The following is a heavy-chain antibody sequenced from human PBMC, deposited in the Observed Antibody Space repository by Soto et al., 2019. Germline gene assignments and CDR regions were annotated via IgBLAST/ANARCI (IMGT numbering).Heavy chain of an antibody. V-gene: IGHV5-51*01. Sequence: GESLKISCRVSGYSLTSYWIGWVRQMPGKGLEWMGIIYPGDSDARYSPSFQGQVTISADKSISTAYLQWSSLEASDTAMYCCARLQFSSGWYYDYWGQGTLVTVSS. CDR1: GYSLTSYW. CDR2: IYPGDSDA. D-gene: IGHD6-19*01. J-gene: IGHJ4*02. CDR3: ARLQFSSGWYYDY.